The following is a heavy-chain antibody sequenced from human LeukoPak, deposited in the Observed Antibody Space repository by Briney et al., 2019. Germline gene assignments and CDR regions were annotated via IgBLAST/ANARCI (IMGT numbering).Heavy chain of an antibody. CDR1: GLTVSSNY. CDR2: IYSGGST. D-gene: IGHD3-22*01. V-gene: IGHV3-53*01. CDR3: AKDRYDSSGYYLDY. J-gene: IGHJ4*02. Sequence: PGGSLRLSCAASGLTVSSNYMSWVRQAPGKGLEWVSVIYSGGSTYYADSVKGRFTISRDNSKNTLYLQMNSLRAEDTAVYYCAKDRYDSSGYYLDYWGQGTLVTVSS.